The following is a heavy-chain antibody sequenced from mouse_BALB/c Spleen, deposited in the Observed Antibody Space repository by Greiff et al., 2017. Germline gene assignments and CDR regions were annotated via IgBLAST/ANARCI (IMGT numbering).Heavy chain of an antibody. V-gene: IGHV5-6*01. CDR3: ARGLGRDWYFDV. J-gene: IGHJ1*01. D-gene: IGHD4-1*01. Sequence: EVQVVESGGDLVKPGGSLKLSCAASGFTFSSYGMSWVRQTPDKRLEWVATISSGGSYTYYPDSVKGRFTISRDNAKNTLYLQMSSLKSEDTAMYYCARGLGRDWYFDVWGAGTTVTVSS. CDR2: ISSGGSYT. CDR1: GFTFSSYG.